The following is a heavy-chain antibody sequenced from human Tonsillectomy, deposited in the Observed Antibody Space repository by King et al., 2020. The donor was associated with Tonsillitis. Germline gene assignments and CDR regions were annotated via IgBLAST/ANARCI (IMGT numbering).Heavy chain of an antibody. V-gene: IGHV4-31*03. CDR2: IYYSGST. CDR1: GGSISSGGYY. D-gene: IGHD3-10*01. J-gene: IGHJ4*02. CDR3: ARVLWFGELLLDY. Sequence: QLQESGPGLVKPSQTLSLTCTVSGGSISSGGYYWSWIRQHPGKGLEWIGYIYYSGSTYYNPSLKSRVSISVDTSKNQFSLKLSSVTAADTAVYYCARVLWFGELLLDYWGQGTLVTVSS.